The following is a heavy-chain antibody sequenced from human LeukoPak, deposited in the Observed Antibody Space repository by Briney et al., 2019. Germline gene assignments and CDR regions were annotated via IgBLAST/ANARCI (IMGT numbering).Heavy chain of an antibody. CDR1: GFTHSAYW. CDR2: IEGDGNRI. V-gene: IGHV3-74*01. CDR3: TRDWRNLGYDY. Sequence: PGGSLRLSCAASGFTHSAYWRHWVRQAPGKGLMWVSRIEGDGNRITYADSVKGRFTISRDNAKNTLYLQMNSLRAEDTAVYYCTRDWRNLGYDYWGQGTLVTVSS. D-gene: IGHD5-12*01. J-gene: IGHJ4*02.